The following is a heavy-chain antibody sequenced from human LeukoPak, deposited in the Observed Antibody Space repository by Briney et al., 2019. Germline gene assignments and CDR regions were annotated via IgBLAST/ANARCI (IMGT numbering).Heavy chain of an antibody. CDR1: GDSLSSNSAA. Sequence: SQTLSLTRALSGDSLSSNSAAWDWIRQSTSRGLEWLGRTFYRCKWYNDYAVSVKSRITINPDTSKNQFSLQLNSVTPEDTAVYYCARAGAGYSSSWYPFDYWGQGTLVTVSS. D-gene: IGHD6-13*01. J-gene: IGHJ4*02. CDR2: TFYRCKWYN. CDR3: ARAGAGYSSSWYPFDY. V-gene: IGHV6-1*01.